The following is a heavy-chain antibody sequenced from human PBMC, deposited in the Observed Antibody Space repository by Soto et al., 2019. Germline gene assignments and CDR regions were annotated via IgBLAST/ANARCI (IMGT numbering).Heavy chain of an antibody. CDR2: ISGSGGST. J-gene: IGHJ6*03. Sequence: HPGGSLRLSCAASGFTFSSYAMSWVRQAPGKGLEWVSAISGSGGSTYYADSVKGRFTISRDNPKNTLYLQMNSLRAEDTAVYYCAKSDFWSGNPAPFDYYYMDVWGKGTTVTVSS. CDR3: AKSDFWSGNPAPFDYYYMDV. CDR1: GFTFSSYA. V-gene: IGHV3-23*01. D-gene: IGHD3-3*01.